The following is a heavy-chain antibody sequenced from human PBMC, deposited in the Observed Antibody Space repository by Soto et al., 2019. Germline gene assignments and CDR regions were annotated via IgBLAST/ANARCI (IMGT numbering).Heavy chain of an antibody. CDR1: GGSISSYY. CDR3: ARHAREYSSGWYNY. D-gene: IGHD6-19*01. Sequence: PSETLSLTCTVSGGSISSYYWSWIRQPPGKGLEWIGYIYYSGSTNYNPSLKSRVTISVDTSKNQFSLKLSSVTAADTAVYYCARHAREYSSGWYNYWGQGTLVTAPQ. CDR2: IYYSGST. J-gene: IGHJ4*02. V-gene: IGHV4-59*08.